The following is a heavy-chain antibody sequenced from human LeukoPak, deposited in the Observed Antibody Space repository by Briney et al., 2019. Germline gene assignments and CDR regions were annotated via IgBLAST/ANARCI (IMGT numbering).Heavy chain of an antibody. D-gene: IGHD2-2*01. CDR1: GGSISSGDYY. CDR3: ARGTSIPAALLTFDY. CDR2: IYYSGST. V-gene: IGHV4-30-4*08. Sequence: PSETLSLTCTVSGGSISSGDYYWSWIRQPPGKGLEWIGYIYYSGSTYYNPSLKSRVTISVDTSKNQFSLKLSSVTAADTAVCYCARGTSIPAALLTFDYWGQGTLVTVSS. J-gene: IGHJ4*02.